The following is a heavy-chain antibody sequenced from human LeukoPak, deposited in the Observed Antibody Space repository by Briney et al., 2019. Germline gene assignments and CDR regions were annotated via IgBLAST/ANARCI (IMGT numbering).Heavy chain of an antibody. V-gene: IGHV4-59*12. D-gene: IGHD2-2*01. CDR1: GGSISSYY. CDR3: ARDLEYGSHYYFDY. CDR2: IYYSGST. J-gene: IGHJ4*02. Sequence: SETLSLTCTVSGGSISSYYWSWIRQPPGKGLEWIGYIYYSGSTNYNPSLKSRVTISVDTSKNQFSLKLSSVTAADTAVYYCARDLEYGSHYYFDYWGQGTLVTVSS.